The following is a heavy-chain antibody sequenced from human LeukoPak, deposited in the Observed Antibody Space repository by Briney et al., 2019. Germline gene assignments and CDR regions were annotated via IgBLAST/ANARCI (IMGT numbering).Heavy chain of an antibody. CDR2: ISSDGSDK. J-gene: IGHJ2*01. CDR3: ASRWYFDL. V-gene: IGHV3-30*04. CDR1: GFTFSIYA. Sequence: GSLRLSCAASGFTFSIYAVHWVRQAPGKGLEWVAVISSDGSDKYYADSVKGRFTISRDNSKNTLYLQMNSLRAEDTAVYYCASRWYFDLWGRGTLVTVSS.